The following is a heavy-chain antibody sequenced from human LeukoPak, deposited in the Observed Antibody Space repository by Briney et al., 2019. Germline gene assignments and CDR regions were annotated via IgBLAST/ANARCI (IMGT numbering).Heavy chain of an antibody. CDR3: ARDYDDFFDY. Sequence: PSETLSLTCTVSGDSISSGGFYWGWIRQPAGKGLEWIGRIYNSGSTNYNPSLRSRVTISVDTSKNQFSLKLNSVTAVDTAVYYCARDYDDFFDYWGQGTLVTVSS. J-gene: IGHJ4*02. V-gene: IGHV4-61*02. CDR1: GDSISSGGFY. D-gene: IGHD5-12*01. CDR2: IYNSGST.